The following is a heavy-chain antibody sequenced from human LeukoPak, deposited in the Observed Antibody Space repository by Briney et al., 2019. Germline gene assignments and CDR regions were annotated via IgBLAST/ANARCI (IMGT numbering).Heavy chain of an antibody. Sequence: GESLKISCKSSGYSFTSYWIGWVRQVPGKGLEWMGILYPGDSDTRYSPSFQGQVTISADRSITTAYLQWSSLKASDTAMYYRAADYSYGYDAFDIWGQGTMVTVSS. CDR3: AADYSYGYDAFDI. J-gene: IGHJ3*02. V-gene: IGHV5-51*01. CDR2: LYPGDSDT. CDR1: GYSFTSYW. D-gene: IGHD5-18*01.